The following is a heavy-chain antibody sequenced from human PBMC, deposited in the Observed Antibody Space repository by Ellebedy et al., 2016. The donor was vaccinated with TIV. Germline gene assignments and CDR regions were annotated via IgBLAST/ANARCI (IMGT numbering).Heavy chain of an antibody. D-gene: IGHD1-14*01. CDR2: IWFDGSNQ. J-gene: IGHJ4*02. V-gene: IGHV3-33*08. Sequence: PGGSLRLSCTASGFTFSNNSMNWVRQAPGKGLEWVAMIWFDGSNQYYADSVKGRSTISRDNSQNTVDLHMSSLRSEDTAVYYCARDKANRYLDHWGQGTLVTVSS. CDR1: GFTFSNNS. CDR3: ARDKANRYLDH.